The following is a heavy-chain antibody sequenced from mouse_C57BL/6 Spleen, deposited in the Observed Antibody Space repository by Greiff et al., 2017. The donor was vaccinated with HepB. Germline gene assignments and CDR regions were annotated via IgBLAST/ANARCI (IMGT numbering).Heavy chain of an antibody. V-gene: IGHV3-6*01. CDR2: ISYDGSN. D-gene: IGHD2-5*01. CDR3: ARRGYSNLFDY. J-gene: IGHJ2*01. CDR1: GYSITSGYY. Sequence: EVQLQESGPGLVKPSQSLSLTCSVTGYSITSGYYWNWIRQFPGNKLEWMGYISYDGSNNYNPSLKNRISITRDTSKNQFFLKLNSVTTEDTATYYCARRGYSNLFDYWGQGTTLTVSS.